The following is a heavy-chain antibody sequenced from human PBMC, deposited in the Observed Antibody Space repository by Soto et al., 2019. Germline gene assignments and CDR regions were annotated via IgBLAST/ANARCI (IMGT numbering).Heavy chain of an antibody. V-gene: IGHV4-61*01. CDR3: ARDGAVWAFDI. CDR2: IYYSGST. D-gene: IGHD3-16*01. J-gene: IGHJ3*02. CDR1: GGSVSSGSSY. Sequence: QVQLQESGPGLVKHSENLSLTCTVSGGSVSSGSSYWSWIRQPPGKGLEWIGYIYYSGSTNYNPSLKSRVTISVDTSKNQFSLQLSSVTAADSAVYYCARDGAVWAFDIWGQGTMVTVSS.